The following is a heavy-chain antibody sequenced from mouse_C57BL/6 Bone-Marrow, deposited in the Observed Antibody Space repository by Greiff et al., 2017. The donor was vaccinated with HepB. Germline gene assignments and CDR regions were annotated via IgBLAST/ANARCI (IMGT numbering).Heavy chain of an antibody. CDR1: GYSITSDY. Sequence: EVKLMESGPGLAKPSQPLSLPCSVTGYSITSDYWNWIRKFPGNKLEYMGYISYSGSTYYNPSLKSRISITRDTSKNQSSLQLNSVTTEDTATYYCARTMVTYYAMDYWGQGTSVTVSS. CDR2: ISYSGST. V-gene: IGHV3-8*01. CDR3: ARTMVTYYAMDY. D-gene: IGHD2-2*01. J-gene: IGHJ4*01.